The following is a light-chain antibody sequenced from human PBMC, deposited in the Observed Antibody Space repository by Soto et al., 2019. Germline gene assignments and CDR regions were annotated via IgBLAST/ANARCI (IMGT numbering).Light chain of an antibody. Sequence: EIVLTQSPGTLSLSPGERATLSCRASQSVSSSYLAWYQQKPGQAPRLLIYGASSRATGIPDRFSGSGSGTDFTLTISRLEPEDFAVYYCQQYGKWPRTFGQGTKVDIK. V-gene: IGKV3-20*01. J-gene: IGKJ1*01. CDR2: GAS. CDR1: QSVSSSY. CDR3: QQYGKWPRT.